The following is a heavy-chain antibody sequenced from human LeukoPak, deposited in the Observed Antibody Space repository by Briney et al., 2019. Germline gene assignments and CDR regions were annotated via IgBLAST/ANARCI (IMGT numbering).Heavy chain of an antibody. V-gene: IGHV3-53*01. CDR3: ARGKIIVALDGYKIPTYYFDY. CDR1: GFTVSSNY. J-gene: IGHJ4*02. CDR2: IYSGGST. Sequence: GGSLRLSCAASGFTVSSNYMSWVRQAPGKGLEWVSVIYSGGSTYYADSVKGRFTISRDNSKDTLYLQMNSLRAEDTAVYYCARGKIIVALDGYKIPTYYFDYWGQGTLVTVSS. D-gene: IGHD5-24*01.